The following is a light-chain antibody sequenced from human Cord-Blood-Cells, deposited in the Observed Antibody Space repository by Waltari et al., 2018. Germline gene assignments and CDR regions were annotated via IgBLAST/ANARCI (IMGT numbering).Light chain of an antibody. CDR3: SSYAGSNNLV. CDR2: EGS. CDR1: SSDVGGYNY. J-gene: IGLJ3*02. V-gene: IGLV2-8*01. Sequence: QSALTQPPSASGSPGQSVTISCTGTSSDVGGYNYVSWYQQHPGKAPKPVIYEGSKRPSGVPDRFSGAKSGNTASLTVSGLQAEDEADYYCSSYAGSNNLVFGGGTKLTVL.